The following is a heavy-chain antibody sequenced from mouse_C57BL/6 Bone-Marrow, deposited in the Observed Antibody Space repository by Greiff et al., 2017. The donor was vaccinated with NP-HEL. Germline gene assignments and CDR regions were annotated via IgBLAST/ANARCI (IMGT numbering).Heavy chain of an antibody. CDR2: INPYNGGT. D-gene: IGHD2-5*01. CDR1: GYTFTDYY. CDR3: ARDSNYVGGWYFDV. V-gene: IGHV1-19*01. J-gene: IGHJ1*03. Sequence: EVQLQQSGPVLVKPGASVKMSCKASGYTFTDYYMNWVKQSHGKSLEWIGVINPYNGGTSYNQKFKGKATLTVDKSSSTAYMELNSLTSEDSAVYYCARDSNYVGGWYFDVWGTGTTVTVSS.